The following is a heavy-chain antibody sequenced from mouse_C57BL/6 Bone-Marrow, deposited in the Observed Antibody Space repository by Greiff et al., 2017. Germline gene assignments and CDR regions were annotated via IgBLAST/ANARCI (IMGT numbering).Heavy chain of an antibody. V-gene: IGHV1-62-2*01. CDR1: GYIFTEYT. D-gene: IGHD2-4*01. CDR3: ARHERYYDYEGYFDY. J-gene: IGHJ2*01. Sequence: VKLMESGAELVKPGASVKLSCKASGYIFTEYTIHWVKQRSGQGLEWIGWFYPGSGSIKYNERFKDKATLTADKSSNTVYMELSRLTSEDSAVYCCARHERYYDYEGYFDYWGQGTTLTVSS. CDR2: FYPGSGSI.